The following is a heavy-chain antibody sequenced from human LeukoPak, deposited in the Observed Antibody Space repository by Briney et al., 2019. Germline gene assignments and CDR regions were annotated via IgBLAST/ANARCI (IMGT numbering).Heavy chain of an antibody. CDR1: RFTFSSYS. V-gene: IGHV3-48*04. D-gene: IGHD6-19*01. CDR2: ISSSTSVI. J-gene: IGHJ3*02. Sequence: GGSLRLSCAASRFTFSSYSMNWVRQAPGKGLEWISYISSSTSVIYYADSVKDRFTISRDNAKNSLYLQMNSLRAEDTAVYYCAVIAVDTFDIWGQGTMVTVSS. CDR3: AVIAVDTFDI.